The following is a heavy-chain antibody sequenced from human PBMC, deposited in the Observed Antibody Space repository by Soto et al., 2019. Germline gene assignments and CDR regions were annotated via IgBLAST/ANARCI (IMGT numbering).Heavy chain of an antibody. Sequence: EVQLVESGGGLVKPGGSLRLSCAASGFTFSSYSMNWVRQAPGKGLEWVSSISSSSSYIYYADSVKGRFTISRDNAKNSLYLQMNSLRAEDTAVYYCARDSGVYCSGGSCYFDYWGQGTLVTVSS. CDR2: ISSSSSYI. CDR3: ARDSGVYCSGGSCYFDY. CDR1: GFTFSSYS. V-gene: IGHV3-21*01. D-gene: IGHD2-15*01. J-gene: IGHJ4*02.